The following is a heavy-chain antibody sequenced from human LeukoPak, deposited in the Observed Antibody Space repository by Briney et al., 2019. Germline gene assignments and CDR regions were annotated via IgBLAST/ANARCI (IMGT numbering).Heavy chain of an antibody. CDR2: ISSSSSTI. CDR3: ARDGITIFGVVTY. J-gene: IGHJ4*02. V-gene: IGHV3-48*01. Sequence: GGSLRLSCAASGFTFSSYSMNWVRQAPGKGLEWVSYISSSSSTIYYADSVKGRFTISRDNAKNSLYLQMNSLRAENTAVYYCARDGITIFGVVTYWGQGTLVTVSS. CDR1: GFTFSSYS. D-gene: IGHD3-3*01.